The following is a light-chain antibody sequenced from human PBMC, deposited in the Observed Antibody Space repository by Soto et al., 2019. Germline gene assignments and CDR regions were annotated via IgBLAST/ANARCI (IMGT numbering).Light chain of an antibody. CDR3: SSYTSSSTLV. J-gene: IGLJ2*01. V-gene: IGLV2-14*01. CDR1: SSDVGGYNY. Sequence: QSVLTQPASVSGSPGQSITISCTGSSSDVGGYNYVSWYQQHPGKPPKLMIYEVSNRPSGISNRFSGSKSGNTASLTLSGLQAEDEADYYCSSYTSSSTLVFGGGTKLTVL. CDR2: EVS.